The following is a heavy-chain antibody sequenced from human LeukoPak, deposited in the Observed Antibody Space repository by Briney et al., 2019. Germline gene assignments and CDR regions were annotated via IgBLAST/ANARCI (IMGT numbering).Heavy chain of an antibody. V-gene: IGHV3-48*01. CDR1: GFTFSTYN. J-gene: IGHJ4*02. CDR3: ASYSSLDY. D-gene: IGHD3-22*01. CDR2: INADSSTI. Sequence: PGGSLRLSCAASGFTFSTYNMNWVRQAPGKGLEWISYINADSSTIQYADSVRGRFTISRDNSKNTLYLQMNSLRAEDTAVYYCASYSSLDYWGQGTLVTVSS.